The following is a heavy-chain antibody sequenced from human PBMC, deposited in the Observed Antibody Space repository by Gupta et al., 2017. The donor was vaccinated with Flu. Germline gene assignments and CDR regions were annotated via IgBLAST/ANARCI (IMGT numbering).Heavy chain of an antibody. CDR2: MANDGRNK. V-gene: IGHV3-30*03. CDR1: GCIFSNYG. Sequence: QVQLVESGGGVVQPGRSLSPSFTGSGCIFSNYGMHWVRQAPGKGLEWLAVMANDGRNKYYADSVRGRFTISRDNSKNTLFLQMNSLRAEDTAVYYCARDSGWKYFDYWGQGTLVTVSS. CDR3: ARDSGWKYFDY. J-gene: IGHJ4*02. D-gene: IGHD1-1*01.